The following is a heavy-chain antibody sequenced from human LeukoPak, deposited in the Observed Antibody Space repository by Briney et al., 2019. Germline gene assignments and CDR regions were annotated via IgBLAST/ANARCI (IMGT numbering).Heavy chain of an antibody. Sequence: GGSLRLSCAASEFTFSSYNMHWVRQAPGKGLEWVSYISSTGTTIYYADSVKGRFTISRDNAKNSLYLQMTSLRAEDTAVYYCARPIAVAGYYYYLDVWGKGTTVTVSS. CDR1: EFTFSSYN. CDR3: ARPIAVAGYYYYLDV. D-gene: IGHD6-19*01. CDR2: ISSTGTTI. J-gene: IGHJ6*03. V-gene: IGHV3-48*03.